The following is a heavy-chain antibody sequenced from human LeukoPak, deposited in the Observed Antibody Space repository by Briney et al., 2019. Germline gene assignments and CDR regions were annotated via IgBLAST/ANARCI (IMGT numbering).Heavy chain of an antibody. CDR1: GFTFSSYW. Sequence: QPGGSLRLSCAASGFTFSSYWMHWVRQAPGKGLVWVSRINSDGSSTSYAGSVKGRFTISRDNAKNTLYLQMNSLRAEDTAVYYCAREGRVPAAIYYYYGMDVWGQGTTVTVSS. J-gene: IGHJ6*02. CDR2: INSDGSST. CDR3: AREGRVPAAIYYYYGMDV. D-gene: IGHD2-2*01. V-gene: IGHV3-74*01.